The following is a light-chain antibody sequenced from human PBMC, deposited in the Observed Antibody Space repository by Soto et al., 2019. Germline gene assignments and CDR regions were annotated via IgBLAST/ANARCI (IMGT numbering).Light chain of an antibody. CDR3: QQYGSSRT. V-gene: IGKV3-20*01. CDR1: QSVSSNH. J-gene: IGKJ1*01. CDR2: GAS. Sequence: EIVLTQSPGTLSLSPGERATLSCRASQSVSSNHLAWFQQKPGQAPRLLIYGASSRASGIPDRFSGSGSGTDFTLTISRLEPEDFAVYYCQQYGSSRTFGQGTKVEIK.